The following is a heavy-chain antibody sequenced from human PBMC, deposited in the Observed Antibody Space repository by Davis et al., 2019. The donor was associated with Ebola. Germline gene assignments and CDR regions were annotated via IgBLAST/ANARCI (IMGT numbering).Heavy chain of an antibody. J-gene: IGHJ6*02. Sequence: PSETLSLTCTVSGGSISSSSYYWGWIRQPPGKGLEWIGSIYYSGSTYYNPSLKSRVTISVDTSKNQFSLKLSSVTAADTAVYYCARQRGSSSSFYYYYGMDVWGQGTTVTVSS. CDR3: ARQRGSSSSFYYYYGMDV. V-gene: IGHV4-39*01. CDR2: IYYSGST. CDR1: GGSISSSSYY. D-gene: IGHD6-6*01.